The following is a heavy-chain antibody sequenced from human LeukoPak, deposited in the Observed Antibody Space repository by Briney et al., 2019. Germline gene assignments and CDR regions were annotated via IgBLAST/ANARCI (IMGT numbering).Heavy chain of an antibody. V-gene: IGHV4-31*03. CDR1: GGSISSGGYY. CDR2: IYYSGST. D-gene: IGHD5-24*01. CDR3: ASHEVGDGYNDYYFDY. Sequence: PSETLSLTCTVSGGSISSGGYYWSWIRQHPGKGLEWIGYIYYSGSTYYNPSLKSRVTISVDTSKNQFSLKLSSVTAADTAVYYCASHEVGDGYNDYYFDYWGQGTLVTVSS. J-gene: IGHJ4*02.